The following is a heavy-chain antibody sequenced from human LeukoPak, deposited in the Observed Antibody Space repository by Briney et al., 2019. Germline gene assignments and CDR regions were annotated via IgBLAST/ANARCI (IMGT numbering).Heavy chain of an antibody. Sequence: ASVKVSCKASGYTFTSYGISWVRQAPGQGLEWMGWISAYNGNTNYAQKLQGRVTMTTDTSTSTAYMELRSLRSDDTAVYYCASGPTVDILTGYYSLGYWGQGTLVTVSS. CDR3: ASGPTVDILTGYYSLGY. CDR1: GYTFTSYG. J-gene: IGHJ4*02. CDR2: ISAYNGNT. D-gene: IGHD3-9*01. V-gene: IGHV1-18*01.